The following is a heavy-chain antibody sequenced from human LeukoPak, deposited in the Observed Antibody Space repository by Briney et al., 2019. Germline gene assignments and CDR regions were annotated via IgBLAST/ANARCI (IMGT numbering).Heavy chain of an antibody. D-gene: IGHD3-3*01. V-gene: IGHV1-69*13. J-gene: IGHJ5*02. CDR1: GGTFSNYA. CDR2: IIPIFDTA. CDR3: ARDYRSFTIFGVVIKNWFDP. Sequence: ASVKVSCKASGGTFSNYAISWVRQAPGQGLEWMGGIIPIFDTANYAQKFQGRVTITADESTSTAYMELSSLRSEDTAVYYCARDYRSFTIFGVVIKNWFDPWGQGTLVTVSS.